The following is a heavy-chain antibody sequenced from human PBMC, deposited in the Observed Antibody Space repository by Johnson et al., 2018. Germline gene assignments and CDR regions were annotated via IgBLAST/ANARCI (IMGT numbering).Heavy chain of an antibody. J-gene: IGHJ6*02. D-gene: IGHD4-17*01. Sequence: EVQLLESGGGLIQPGGSLRLSCAASGFTVSSNYMSWVRQAPGKGLEWVSVIYSGGSTYYADSVKGRFTISRENSKNTLLLQMNSLRAEETAVYYCARGGTVISYYSYGMDVWGRGTTVTVSS. CDR1: GFTVSSNY. V-gene: IGHV3-53*01. CDR2: IYSGGST. CDR3: ARGGTVISYYSYGMDV.